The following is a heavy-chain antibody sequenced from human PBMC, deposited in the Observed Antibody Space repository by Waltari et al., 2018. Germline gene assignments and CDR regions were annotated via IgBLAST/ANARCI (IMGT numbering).Heavy chain of an antibody. J-gene: IGHJ4*02. CDR2: INGDGYGI. Sequence: EVQLLEAGGDLVQPGGSLRLSCAASGFTFSDYWMHWVRQAPGKGLVWVGSINGDGYGITYSDSVQGRFTISRDNTKNTVYLQLNSLRADDTAVYYCARKGGRGYTYGPFYFDSWGRGTLVTVSS. CDR3: ARKGGRGYTYGPFYFDS. V-gene: IGHV3-74*01. CDR1: GFTFSDYW. D-gene: IGHD5-18*01.